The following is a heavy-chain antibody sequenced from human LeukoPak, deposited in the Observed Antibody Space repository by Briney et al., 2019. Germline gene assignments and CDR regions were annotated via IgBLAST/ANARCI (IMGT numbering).Heavy chain of an antibody. Sequence: GGSLRLSCAASGATFSTYWMSWVRQAPGKGLEWVANIKEDGSEKNYVDSVKGRFTISRDNAKNSLYLQMNSLRAEDTAVYYCAGLFLCYGCSSSSDSFNIWGQGTMVTVSS. CDR2: IKEDGSEK. CDR1: GATFSTYW. J-gene: IGHJ3*02. D-gene: IGHD6-6*01. CDR3: AGLFLCYGCSSSSDSFNI. V-gene: IGHV3-7*01.